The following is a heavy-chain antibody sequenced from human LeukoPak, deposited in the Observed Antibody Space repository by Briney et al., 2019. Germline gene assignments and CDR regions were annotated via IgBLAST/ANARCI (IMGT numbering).Heavy chain of an antibody. CDR2: ISGSGGST. J-gene: IGHJ4*02. V-gene: IGHV3-23*01. CDR3: AGNYYDSSGYYYEDY. CDR1: GFTFSSYA. D-gene: IGHD3-22*01. Sequence: GGSLRLSCAASGFTFSSYAMSWVRQAPGKGLEWVSAISGSGGSTYYADSVKGRFTISRENSKNTLYLQMNSLRAEDTAVYYCAGNYYDSSGYYYEDYWGQGTLVTVSS.